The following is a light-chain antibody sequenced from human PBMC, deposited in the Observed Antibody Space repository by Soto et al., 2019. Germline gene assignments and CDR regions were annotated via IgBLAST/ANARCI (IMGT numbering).Light chain of an antibody. CDR2: EVT. CDR3: FSYAGDSVYV. J-gene: IGLJ1*01. Sequence: QSVLTQPASVSGSPGQSITISCTGTSSDVGGYKFVSWHQHHPGQAPKLMIFEVTKRPSGVSDRFSGSKSGNTASLTISGLQAEDEADYYCFSYAGDSVYVFGTGTKVTAL. V-gene: IGLV2-23*02. CDR1: SSDVGGYKF.